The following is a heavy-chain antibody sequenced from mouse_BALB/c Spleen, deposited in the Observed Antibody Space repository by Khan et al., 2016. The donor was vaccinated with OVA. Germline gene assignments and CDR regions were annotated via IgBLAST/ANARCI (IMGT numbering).Heavy chain of an antibody. D-gene: IGHD3-3*01. CDR2: INPKHGGT. V-gene: IGHV1-18*01. CDR1: GYTFTEYT. Sequence: VQLQQSGPELVKPGASVKLSCKTSGYTFTEYTLHWVKQSHGKSLEWIGVINPKHGGTSYNQKFKVKATLTVAKYSSKAYLEFRSMTSEDSSVYYCARDAGRFWGQGTSVTVSS. CDR3: ARDAGRF. J-gene: IGHJ4*01.